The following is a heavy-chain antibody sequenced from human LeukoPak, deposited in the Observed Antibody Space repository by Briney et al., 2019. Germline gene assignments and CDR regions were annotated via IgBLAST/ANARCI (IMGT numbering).Heavy chain of an antibody. D-gene: IGHD1-26*01. V-gene: IGHV1-18*01. J-gene: IGHJ5*02. Sequence: GASVKVSCKASGYTFTSYDTNWVRQATGQGLEWMGWISAYNGNTNYAQKLQGRVTMTTDTSTSTAYMELRSLRSDDTAVYYCARDAGWELLSFNWFDPWGQGTLVTVSS. CDR2: ISAYNGNT. CDR3: ARDAGWELLSFNWFDP. CDR1: GYTFTSYD.